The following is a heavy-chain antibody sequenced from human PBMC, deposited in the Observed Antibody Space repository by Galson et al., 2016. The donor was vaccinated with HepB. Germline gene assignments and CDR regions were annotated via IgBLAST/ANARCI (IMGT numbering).Heavy chain of an antibody. CDR1: GFIFNNAW. CDR3: TTYGLVATTAFDY. Sequence: SLRLSCAASGFIFNNAWMNWVRQAPGKGLEWAGRIKSKNDGGTIEYAAPVKGRFTISRDDSENTMYLQMSSLKTEDTAVYYCTTYGLVATTAFDYWGQGTLVTVSS. D-gene: IGHD1-26*01. J-gene: IGHJ4*02. CDR2: IKSKNDGGTI. V-gene: IGHV3-15*07.